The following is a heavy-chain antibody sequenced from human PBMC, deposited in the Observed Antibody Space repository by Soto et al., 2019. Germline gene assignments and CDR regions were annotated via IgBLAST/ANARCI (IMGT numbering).Heavy chain of an antibody. D-gene: IGHD1-7*01. CDR1: GFAVSSNY. CDR2: IHSGGDT. CDR3: ARGRTGTTYGGMDV. V-gene: IGHV3-66*01. Sequence: EVQLVESGGDLVQPGGSLRLSCAASGFAVSSNYMTWVRQAPGKGLEWVSVIHSGGDTHYADSVRGRFTISRDNSKNMLYLQMNSLRAEDTAVYYCARGRTGTTYGGMDVWGQGTTVTVSS. J-gene: IGHJ6*02.